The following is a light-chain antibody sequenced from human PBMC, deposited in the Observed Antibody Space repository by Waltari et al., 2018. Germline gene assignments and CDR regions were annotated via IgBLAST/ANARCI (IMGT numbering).Light chain of an antibody. J-gene: IGKJ2*03. V-gene: IGKV1-5*03. CDR3: QYYFLYSRG. CDR1: ESIGDW. CDR2: RAS. Sequence: DIQMTQFPSTLPASVGDRVTIPCRASESIGDWMAWYQQEPGKAPKLLIYRASTLQSDVPSRFSGSGSGTEFTLTISSLQPDDFGTYYCQYYFLYSRGFGQGTKLEIK.